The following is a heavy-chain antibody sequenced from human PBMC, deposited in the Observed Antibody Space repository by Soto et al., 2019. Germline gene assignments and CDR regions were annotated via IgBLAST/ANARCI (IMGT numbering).Heavy chain of an antibody. CDR3: SIGGGVGVAGSAAFDM. D-gene: IGHD3-3*01. Sequence: QLHLVQSGAVVKKPGASVTVSCSASGYPVTAYYMHWVRQAPGRGLEWLGGINPATGAAKYTQTFPGRVTMTRDTSTSTVFMEPRGLPSGDTAVFYFSIGGGVGVAGSAAFDMWGQGTLVTVSS. V-gene: IGHV1-2*02. J-gene: IGHJ3*02. CDR2: INPATGAA. CDR1: GYPVTAYY.